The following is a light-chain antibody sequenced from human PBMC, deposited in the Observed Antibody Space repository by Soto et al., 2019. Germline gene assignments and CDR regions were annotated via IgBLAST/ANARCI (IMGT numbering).Light chain of an antibody. Sequence: EIVMTQSPATLSVSPGERATLSCRATQSILRNLAWYQQKPGQAPSLLIYGASTRATGTPARFSGSGSGTEFTLTISSLQSEDFAVYYCQQYIRWPLTFGGGTKVDIK. CDR2: GAS. CDR1: QSILRN. CDR3: QQYIRWPLT. V-gene: IGKV3-15*01. J-gene: IGKJ4*01.